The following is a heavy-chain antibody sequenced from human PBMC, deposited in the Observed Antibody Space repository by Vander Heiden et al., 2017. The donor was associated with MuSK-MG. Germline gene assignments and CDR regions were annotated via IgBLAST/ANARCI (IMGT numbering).Heavy chain of an antibody. CDR3: AREAGATWYYYMDV. Sequence: EVQLVETGGGLLQPGGSLRLSCADSGFTVRSHYMSWVRQAPGKGLEWVSVIYSGGTTYYADSVKGRFTISRDNSKNMLYLQMNSLRVEDTAVYYCAREAGATWYYYMDVWGKGTTVTVSS. V-gene: IGHV3-53*02. J-gene: IGHJ6*03. CDR1: GFTVRSHY. D-gene: IGHD3-10*01. CDR2: IYSGGTT.